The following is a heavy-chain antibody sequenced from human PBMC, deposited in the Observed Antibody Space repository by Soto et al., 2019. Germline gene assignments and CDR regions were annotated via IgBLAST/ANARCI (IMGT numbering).Heavy chain of an antibody. D-gene: IGHD3-3*01. CDR3: ARRRMGVARPFDF. V-gene: IGHV4-34*01. Sequence: QVQLQERGAGLLKPSETLSLICSVNGVPLSGSFWTWLRQPPGKGLEWIGELNHSGTTNYNPSHKSRLSTSVDTSHNEITLRLTSVAAADPAVYYCARRRMGVARPFDFWGQGTLVTVSA. J-gene: IGHJ4*02. CDR2: LNHSGTT. CDR1: GVPLSGSF.